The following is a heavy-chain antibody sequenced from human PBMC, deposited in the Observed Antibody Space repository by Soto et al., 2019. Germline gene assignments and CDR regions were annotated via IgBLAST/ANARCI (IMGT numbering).Heavy chain of an antibody. CDR1: GGTFSSYA. D-gene: IGHD3-10*01. J-gene: IGHJ4*02. CDR3: AIALFDGSGRGGPDY. CDR2: IIPIFGTA. Sequence: QVQLVQSGAEVKKPGSSVKVSCKASGGTFSSYAISWVRQAPGQGLEWMGGIIPIFGTANYAQKFQGRITITADEPTSTAYMELSSLSAEDTAVYYCAIALFDGSGRGGPDYWGQGTLVTVSS. V-gene: IGHV1-69*12.